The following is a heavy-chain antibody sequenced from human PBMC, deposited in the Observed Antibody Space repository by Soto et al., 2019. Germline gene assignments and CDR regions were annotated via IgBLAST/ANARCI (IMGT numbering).Heavy chain of an antibody. D-gene: IGHD6-19*01. CDR1: GYSFTSYA. V-gene: IGHV1-3*01. CDR3: ARAGYNSGWDYYFDY. CDR2: INVGNTKS. Sequence: QVHLVQSGAEVKKPGASVKVSCETSGYSFTSYAIHWVRQAPGQRPEWMGWINVGNTKSIYSQKLQGRVTMTRDRSARTAYMELSSLRFEDTAVYYCARAGYNSGWDYYFDYWGQGTLVTVSS. J-gene: IGHJ4*02.